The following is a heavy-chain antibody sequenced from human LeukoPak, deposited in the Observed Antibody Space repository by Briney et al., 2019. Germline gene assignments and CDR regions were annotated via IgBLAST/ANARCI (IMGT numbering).Heavy chain of an antibody. V-gene: IGHV1-18*01. CDR3: ARRQGTTLNFDY. Sequence: ASVKVSCKASGYTFTSYGISWVRQAPGQGLEWMGWINAYNGNTNYAQNLQGRVTMTTDTSTRTAYMELRSLRSDDTAVYYCARRQGTTLNFDYWGQGTLVTVSS. J-gene: IGHJ4*02. D-gene: IGHD1-1*01. CDR2: INAYNGNT. CDR1: GYTFTSYG.